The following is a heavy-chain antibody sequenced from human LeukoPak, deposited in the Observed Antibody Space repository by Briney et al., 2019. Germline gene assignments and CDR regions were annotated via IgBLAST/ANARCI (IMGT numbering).Heavy chain of an antibody. CDR1: GGSISSSSYY. Sequence: SETLSLTCTVSGGSISSSSYYWGWIRQPPGKGLEWIGSIYYSVSTYYNPSLKSRVTISVDTSKNQFSLKLSSVTAADTAVYYCARDVAGRYCSSTSCYSSWDYWGQGTLVTVSS. D-gene: IGHD2-2*01. CDR2: IYYSVST. CDR3: ARDVAGRYCSSTSCYSSWDY. V-gene: IGHV4-39*07. J-gene: IGHJ4*02.